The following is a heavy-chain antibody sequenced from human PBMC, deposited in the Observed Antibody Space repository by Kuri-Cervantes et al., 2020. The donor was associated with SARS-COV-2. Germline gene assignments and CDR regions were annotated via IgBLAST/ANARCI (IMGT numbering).Heavy chain of an antibody. V-gene: IGHV4-4*02. CDR2: IYHSGST. CDR1: GGSISSSNW. J-gene: IGHJ5*02. Sequence: GSLRLSCAVSGGSISSSNWWSWVRQPPGKGLEWIGEIYHSGSTNYNPSLKSRVTISVDTSKNQFSLKLSSVTAADTAVYYCARHEQQLVLGWFDPWGQGTLVTVSS. D-gene: IGHD6-13*01. CDR3: ARHEQQLVLGWFDP.